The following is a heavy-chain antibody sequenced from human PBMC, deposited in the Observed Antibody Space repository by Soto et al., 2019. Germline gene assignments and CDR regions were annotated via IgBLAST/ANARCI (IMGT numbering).Heavy chain of an antibody. V-gene: IGHV5-10-1*01. J-gene: IGHJ6*02. D-gene: IGHD3-3*01. CDR2: TDPSDSFT. Sequence: GESLKISCKGSGYRFTSHWISWLRQMPGKGLEWMGRTDPSDSFTQYNPSFQGHVTISGDKSLSTAYLQWSSPKASDTAIYYCARGEGITTFGVYGFDVWGQGASVTVSS. CDR3: ARGEGITTFGVYGFDV. CDR1: GYRFTSHW.